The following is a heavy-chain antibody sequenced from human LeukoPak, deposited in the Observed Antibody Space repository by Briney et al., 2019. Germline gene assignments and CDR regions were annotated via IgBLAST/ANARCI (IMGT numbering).Heavy chain of an antibody. CDR1: EFSFSYYA. J-gene: IGHJ4*02. D-gene: IGHD2-21*02. Sequence: GRSLRLSCAASEFSFSYYAMHWVRQAPGKGLEWVAVISSDGSIKYYADSVKGRFTISRDNSKNTLYLQMNSLRAEDTAVYYCARPHIVVATANRWGLDYWGQGTLVTVSS. V-gene: IGHV3-30-3*01. CDR2: ISSDGSIK. CDR3: ARPHIVVATANRWGLDY.